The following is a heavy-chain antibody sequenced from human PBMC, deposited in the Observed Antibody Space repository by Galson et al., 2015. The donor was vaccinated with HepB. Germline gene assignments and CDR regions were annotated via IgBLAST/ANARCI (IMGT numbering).Heavy chain of an antibody. Sequence: SLRLSCAASGFTFSSCWMNWVRQAPGKGLEWVAHINQDGSSKYYVDSVKGRLTISRDNAKDSVYLQLDSLRAKDTAVYYCARRISLVRGIITKPDYYYGMDVWGQGTTVTVAS. CDR1: GFTFSSCW. D-gene: IGHD3-10*01. CDR3: ARRISLVRGIITKPDYYYGMDV. V-gene: IGHV3-7*03. CDR2: INQDGSSK. J-gene: IGHJ6*02.